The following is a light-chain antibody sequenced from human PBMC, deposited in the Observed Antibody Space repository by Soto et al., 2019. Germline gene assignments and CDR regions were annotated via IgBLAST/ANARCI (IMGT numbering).Light chain of an antibody. J-gene: IGKJ1*01. CDR1: QSVSSSF. V-gene: IGKV3-20*01. CDR2: GAS. CDR3: QQYDSSPWT. Sequence: EIVLTQSPGTLSLSPVERATLSCRASQSVSSSFLAWYQQKPGQAPRLLLYGASTRATGIPDRFSGSGSGTDFTLTISRLEPEDFAVYYCQQYDSSPWTFGQGTKVEIK.